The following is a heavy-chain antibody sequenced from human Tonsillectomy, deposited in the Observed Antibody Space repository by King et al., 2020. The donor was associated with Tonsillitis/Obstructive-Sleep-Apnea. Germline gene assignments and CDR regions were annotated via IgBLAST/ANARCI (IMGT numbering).Heavy chain of an antibody. CDR3: AKENGDYDFWSGHPYNL. V-gene: IGHV3-23*04. J-gene: IGHJ4*02. D-gene: IGHD3-3*01. CDR2: ISGSGGRA. CDR1: GFTLRSYA. Sequence: VQLVESRGGLVQPGGSLRLSCAASGFTLRSYAMSWVRQAPGKGLEWVSTISGSGGRAYYADSVKGRFTISRDKSKNTLYLEMNSLRAEDTAEYFCAKENGDYDFWSGHPYNLWGQGPLVTVSS.